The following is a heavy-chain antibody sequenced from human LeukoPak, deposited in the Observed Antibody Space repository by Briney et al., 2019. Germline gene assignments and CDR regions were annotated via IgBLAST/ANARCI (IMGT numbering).Heavy chain of an antibody. V-gene: IGHV4-34*01. J-gene: IGHJ4*02. D-gene: IGHD1-14*01. Sequence: PSETLSLTCAVYGGSFSGYYWSWIRQPPGKGLEWIGEINHSGSTNYNPSLKSRVTISVDTSKNQFSLKLSSVTAADTAVYYCARVDRGVLDYWGQGTLVTVSS. CDR1: GGSFSGYY. CDR3: ARVDRGVLDY. CDR2: INHSGST.